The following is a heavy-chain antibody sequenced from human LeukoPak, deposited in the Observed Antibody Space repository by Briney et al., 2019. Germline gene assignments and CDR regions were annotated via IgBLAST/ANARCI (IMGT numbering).Heavy chain of an antibody. CDR1: GFTFSNAW. V-gene: IGHV3-15*01. J-gene: IGHJ4*02. CDR3: TTGEWFGELLN. D-gene: IGHD3-10*01. CDR2: IKSKTDGGTT. Sequence: PGGSLRLSCAASGFTFSNAWMSWVRQAPGKGLEWVGRIKSKTDGGTTDYAAPVKGRFTISRDDSKNMLYLQMNSLKTEDTAVYYCTTGEWFGELLNWGQGTLVTVSS.